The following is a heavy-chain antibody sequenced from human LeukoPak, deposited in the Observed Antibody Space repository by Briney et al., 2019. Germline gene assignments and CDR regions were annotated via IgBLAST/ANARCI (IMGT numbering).Heavy chain of an antibody. CDR1: GGSISSSSYY. V-gene: IGHV4-39*01. Sequence: SETLSLTCTVSGGSISSSSYYWGWIRQPPGKGLEWIGSIYYSGSTYYNPSLKSRVTISVDTSKNQFSLKLSSVTAADTAVYYCARDWQQLAPYYYYGMDVWGQGTTVTVSS. CDR2: IYYSGST. D-gene: IGHD6-13*01. J-gene: IGHJ6*02. CDR3: ARDWQQLAPYYYYGMDV.